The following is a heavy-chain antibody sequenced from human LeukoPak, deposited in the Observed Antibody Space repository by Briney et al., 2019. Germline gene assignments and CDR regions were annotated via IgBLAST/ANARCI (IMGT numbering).Heavy chain of an antibody. J-gene: IGHJ4*02. CDR3: AREGSDCSGGSCYRVVDY. D-gene: IGHD2-15*01. CDR2: INHSGST. Sequence: SETLSLTCAVYGGSFSGYYWSWIRQPPGKGLEWIGEINHSGSTNYNPSLKSRVTISVDTSKNQFSLKLSSVTAADTAVYYCAREGSDCSGGSCYRVVDYWGQGTLVTVSS. CDR1: GGSFSGYY. V-gene: IGHV4-34*01.